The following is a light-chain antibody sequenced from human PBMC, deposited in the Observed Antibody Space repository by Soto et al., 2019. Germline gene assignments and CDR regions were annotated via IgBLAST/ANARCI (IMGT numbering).Light chain of an antibody. CDR2: GNS. Sequence: QSVLTQPPSVSGAPGQRVTISCTGSSSNIGAGYDVHWYRQLPGTAPKLLIYGNSNRPSGVPDRFSGSKSGTSASLAITGLQAEGEADYYCQSYDSSLSGVVFGGGTKLTVL. V-gene: IGLV1-40*01. CDR3: QSYDSSLSGVV. J-gene: IGLJ2*01. CDR1: SSNIGAGYD.